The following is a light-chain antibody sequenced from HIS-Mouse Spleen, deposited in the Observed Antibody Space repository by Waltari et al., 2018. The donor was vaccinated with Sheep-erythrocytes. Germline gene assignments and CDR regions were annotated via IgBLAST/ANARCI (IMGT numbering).Light chain of an antibody. CDR2: QNS. Sequence: SYELTQPPSVSVSPGQTASITCAGEKLGDKYASWYQQKPGQSHVLVIYQNSKRPSGRPGRFSGSNSENTATLTVGGTQAVYETDCYCQEWDSCTAVFGGWSKLTV. CDR3: QEWDSCTAV. CDR1: KLGDKY. V-gene: IGLV3-1*01. J-gene: IGLJ2*01.